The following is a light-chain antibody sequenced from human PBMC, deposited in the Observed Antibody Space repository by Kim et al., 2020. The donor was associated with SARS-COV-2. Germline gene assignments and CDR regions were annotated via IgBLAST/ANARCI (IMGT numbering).Light chain of an antibody. CDR1: QAISYA. CDR2: AAS. CDR3: QQYYNAPYS. Sequence: SASEGDRVSITYRASQAISYALAWYQQKPGTAPKVLVYAASKWQTGVPSRFSGSGSGTDYTLSISSLQPEDFATYYCQQYYNAPYSFGQGTKLEI. V-gene: IGKV1-NL1*01. J-gene: IGKJ2*01.